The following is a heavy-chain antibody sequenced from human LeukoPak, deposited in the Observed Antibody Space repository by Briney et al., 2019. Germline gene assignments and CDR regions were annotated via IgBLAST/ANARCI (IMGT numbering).Heavy chain of an antibody. D-gene: IGHD1-26*01. CDR3: ARVNVGAPRWRAFDI. Sequence: GGSLRLSCAASGFTFSDYYMSWIRQAPGKGLEWVSYISSSGSTIYYADSVKGRFTISRDNAKNSLYLQMNGLRAEDTAVYYCARVNVGAPRWRAFDIWGQGTMVTVSS. J-gene: IGHJ3*02. CDR1: GFTFSDYY. V-gene: IGHV3-11*04. CDR2: ISSSGSTI.